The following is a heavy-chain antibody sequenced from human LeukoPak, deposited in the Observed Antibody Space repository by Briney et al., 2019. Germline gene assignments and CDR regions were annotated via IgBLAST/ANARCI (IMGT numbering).Heavy chain of an antibody. CDR3: ARAGSGYSFDY. CDR1: GASISSYH. J-gene: IGHJ4*02. CDR2: VFNSGGT. D-gene: IGHD3-10*01. V-gene: IGHV4-59*08. Sequence: PSETLSLTCTVSGASISSYHWSWIRQPPGKGLEWIGDVFNSGGTSYDASLKSRVTVSVDTSKKQVSLKVTSVTAADTAVYYCARAGSGYSFDYWGQGTLVTVSS.